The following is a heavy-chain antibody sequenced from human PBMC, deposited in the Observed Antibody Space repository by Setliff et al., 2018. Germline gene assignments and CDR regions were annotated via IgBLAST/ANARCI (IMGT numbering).Heavy chain of an antibody. J-gene: IGHJ6*03. CDR3: AALDWGENFYNVDG. Sequence: GGSLRLSCTVYGFNFNKYWMYWVRQAPGKGLEWVSRINGDATIAHYADSVKGRFTISRDNARNALYLQMVRLRGEDTGVYFCAALDWGENFYNVDGWGKGTTVTVSS. D-gene: IGHD7-27*01. V-gene: IGHV3-74*01. CDR1: GFNFNKYW. CDR2: INGDATIA.